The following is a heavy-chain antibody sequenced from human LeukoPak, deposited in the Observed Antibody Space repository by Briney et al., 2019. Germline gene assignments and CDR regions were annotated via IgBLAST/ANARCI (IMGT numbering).Heavy chain of an antibody. V-gene: IGHV3-21*01. CDR1: GFTFSSYS. CDR2: ISSSSSYI. D-gene: IGHD3-10*01. J-gene: IGHJ5*02. Sequence: GGSLRLSCAASGFTFSSYSMNWVRQAPGKGLEWVSSISSSSSYIYYADSVKGRFTISRDNAKNSLYLQMNSLRAEDTAVYYCAKPFMVRGARSWFDPWGQGTLVTVSS. CDR3: AKPFMVRGARSWFDP.